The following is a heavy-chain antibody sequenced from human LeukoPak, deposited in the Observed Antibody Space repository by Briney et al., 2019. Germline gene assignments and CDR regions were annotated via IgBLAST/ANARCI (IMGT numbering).Heavy chain of an antibody. CDR1: GGSISSYY. CDR3: AGGPMNYDFWSGYYRQYYYYYYMDV. J-gene: IGHJ6*03. CDR2: IYYSGST. V-gene: IGHV4-59*01. D-gene: IGHD3-3*01. Sequence: SETLSLTCTVSGGSISSYYWSWIRQPPGKGLEWIGYIYYSGSTNYNPSLKSRVTISVDTSKNQFSLKLSSVTAADTAVYYCAGGPMNYDFWSGYYRQYYYYYYMDVWGKGTTVTVSS.